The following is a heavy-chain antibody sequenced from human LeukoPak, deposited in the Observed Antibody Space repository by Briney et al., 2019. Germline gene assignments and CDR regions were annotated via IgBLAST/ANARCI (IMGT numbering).Heavy chain of an antibody. CDR1: GFTFTNYF. D-gene: IGHD5-12*01. Sequence: ASMKVSCKASGFTFTNYFMHWVRQAPGQGLEWVGMIKPSDGTTRYAQRFQGRVTMTSGTSTTTLYMDLSSLRAEDTAVYYCARAVDQDFDYWGQGTLVTVSS. CDR2: IKPSDGTT. J-gene: IGHJ4*02. V-gene: IGHV1-46*01. CDR3: ARAVDQDFDY.